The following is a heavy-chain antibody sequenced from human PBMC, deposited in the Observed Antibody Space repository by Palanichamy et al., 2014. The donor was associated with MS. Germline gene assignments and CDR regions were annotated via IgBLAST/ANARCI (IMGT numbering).Heavy chain of an antibody. CDR1: GFTFSSYG. Sequence: GRAVVQPGRSLRLSCAASGFTFSSYGMHWVRQAPGKGLEWVAVIWYDGSNKYYADSVKGRFTISRDNSKNTLYLQMNSLRAEDTAVYYCARADLWFGELNNPYYYGMDVWGQGTTVTVSS. J-gene: IGHJ6*02. D-gene: IGHD3-10*01. CDR3: ARADLWFGELNNPYYYGMDV. V-gene: IGHV3-33*01. CDR2: IWYDGSNK.